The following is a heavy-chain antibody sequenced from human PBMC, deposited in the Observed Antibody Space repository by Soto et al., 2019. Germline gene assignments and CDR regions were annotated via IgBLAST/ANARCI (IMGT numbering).Heavy chain of an antibody. Sequence: ASVKVSCKASGYTFTSYGISWVRQAPGQGLEWMGWINAGNGNTKYSQKFQGRVTITRDTSASTAYMELNSLRAEDTAVYYCARDLTRDQLPRDFNWFDPWGQGTLVTVSS. CDR2: INAGNGNT. CDR3: ARDLTRDQLPRDFNWFDP. CDR1: GYTFTSYG. V-gene: IGHV1-18*01. D-gene: IGHD2-2*01. J-gene: IGHJ5*02.